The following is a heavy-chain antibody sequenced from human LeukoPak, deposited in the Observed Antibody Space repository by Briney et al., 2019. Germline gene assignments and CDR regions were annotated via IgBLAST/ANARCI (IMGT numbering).Heavy chain of an antibody. CDR1: GGSINSINYY. D-gene: IGHD4-11*01. V-gene: IGHV4-39*02. CDR2: IFYSGST. CDR3: AREGLTTVTNYYYYGMDV. Sequence: KPSETLSLTCTVSGGSINSINYYWGWIRQPPGKGLEWIASIFYSGSTYYNPSLKSRVTISVDTSKNQFSLKLSSVTAADTAVYYCAREGLTTVTNYYYYGMDVWGQGTTVTVSS. J-gene: IGHJ6*02.